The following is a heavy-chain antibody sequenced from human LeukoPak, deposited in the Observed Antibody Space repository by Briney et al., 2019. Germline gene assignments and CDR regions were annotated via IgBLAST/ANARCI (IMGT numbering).Heavy chain of an antibody. V-gene: IGHV1-2*02. CDR2: INPNSGGT. Sequence: ASVKVSCKASGYSFTGYYMHWVRQAPGQGLEWMGWINPNSGGTNYAQKFQGRVTMTRDTSISTAYMELSRLRSDDTAVYYCARDREGAVAVAGYYFDYWGQGTLVTVSS. D-gene: IGHD6-19*01. J-gene: IGHJ4*02. CDR1: GYSFTGYY. CDR3: ARDREGAVAVAGYYFDY.